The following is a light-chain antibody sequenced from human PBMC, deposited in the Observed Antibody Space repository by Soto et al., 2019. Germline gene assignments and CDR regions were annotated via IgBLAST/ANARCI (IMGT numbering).Light chain of an antibody. CDR2: GAS. CDR3: QQYGSSPALT. J-gene: IGKJ4*01. V-gene: IGKV3-20*01. CDR1: SSVSSSY. Sequence: EIVLTQSPRPPSFSPGGSGALSCKARSSVSSSYLAWYQQKPGQAPRLLIYGASSRATGIPDRFSGSGSGTDFTLTISRLEPEDFAVYYCQQYGSSPALTFGGGTKVDIK.